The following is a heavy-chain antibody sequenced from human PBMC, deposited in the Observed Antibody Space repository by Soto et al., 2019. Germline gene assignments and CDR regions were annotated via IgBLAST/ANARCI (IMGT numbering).Heavy chain of an antibody. Sequence: AVKISGKPCGCSLCRYWSASVHQMTGKGLEWMGIIYPGDSNTRYSPSFQGQVTISADRSISTAFLQWSSLKAADSAMYYCARHLHSDSVHITPVAPDYWGKGTLVTVSS. CDR2: IYPGDSNT. J-gene: IGHJ4*02. CDR3: ARHLHSDSVHITPVAPDY. D-gene: IGHD4-4*01. V-gene: IGHV5-51*07. CDR1: GCSLCRYW.